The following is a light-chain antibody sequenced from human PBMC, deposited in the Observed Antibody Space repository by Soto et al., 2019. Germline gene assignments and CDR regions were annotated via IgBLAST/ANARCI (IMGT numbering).Light chain of an antibody. Sequence: DIQMTQSPSSLSASVGDRVTITCRASQGITNYLAWYQQKPGKVPKLLIYDASTLQSGVPSRFTGSGSGTDFTLTINSLQPEDVATYFCQKYNGAPWTFGQGTMVDVK. V-gene: IGKV1-27*01. CDR2: DAS. CDR1: QGITNY. CDR3: QKYNGAPWT. J-gene: IGKJ1*01.